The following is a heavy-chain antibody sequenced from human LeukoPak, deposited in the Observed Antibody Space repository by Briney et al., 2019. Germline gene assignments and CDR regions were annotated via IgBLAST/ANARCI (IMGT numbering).Heavy chain of an antibody. CDR2: ISTYNGNT. Sequence: ASVTVSCTASGYTFTSYGINWVRQAPGQGLEWMGWISTYNGNTNYAQTLQGRVTMTTDTSTSPAYMELRSLRSDDTAVYYCARASCSSTSCYIYDYWGQGTLVTVSS. CDR3: ARASCSSTSCYIYDY. V-gene: IGHV1-18*01. CDR1: GYTFTSYG. D-gene: IGHD2-2*02. J-gene: IGHJ4*02.